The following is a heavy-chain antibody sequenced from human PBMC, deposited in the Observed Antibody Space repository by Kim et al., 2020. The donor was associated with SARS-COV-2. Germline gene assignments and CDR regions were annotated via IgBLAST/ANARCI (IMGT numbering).Heavy chain of an antibody. J-gene: IGHJ4*02. D-gene: IGHD6-6*01. V-gene: IGHV4-4*07. Sequence: NPAVTNRVTMSVDTSENQFSLSLTSVTAADTAVYYCARGKEYTTGRGFDYWGQGTLVTVSS. CDR3: ARGKEYTTGRGFDY.